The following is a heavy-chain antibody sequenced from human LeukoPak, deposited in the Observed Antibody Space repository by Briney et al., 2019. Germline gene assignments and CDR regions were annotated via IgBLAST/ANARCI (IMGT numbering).Heavy chain of an antibody. CDR3: ARSTIVVVVAAAFDY. J-gene: IGHJ4*02. CDR1: GFTFTTYG. D-gene: IGHD2-15*01. Sequence: GGPLRLSCTASGFTFTTYGLHWVRQAPGKGLEWVAVISYNGGYRHYADSVKGRFTISRDDSKNTLYLQMNSLRAEDTAVYYCARSTIVVVVAAAFDYWGQGTLVTVSS. V-gene: IGHV3-30*03. CDR2: ISYNGGYR.